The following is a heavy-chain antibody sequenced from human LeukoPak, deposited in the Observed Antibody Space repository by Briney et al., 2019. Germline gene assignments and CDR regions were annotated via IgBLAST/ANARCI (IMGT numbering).Heavy chain of an antibody. D-gene: IGHD1-26*01. V-gene: IGHV1-69*13. CDR1: GGTFSSYA. J-gene: IGHJ4*02. CDR3: ARVSQWELLGFFDY. CDR2: IIPIFGTA. Sequence: SVKVSCKASGGTFSSYAISWVRQAPGQGLEWMGGIIPIFGTANYAQKFQGRVTITADESTSTAYMELSSLRSEDTAVYYCARVSQWELLGFFDYWXXXTXVTVS.